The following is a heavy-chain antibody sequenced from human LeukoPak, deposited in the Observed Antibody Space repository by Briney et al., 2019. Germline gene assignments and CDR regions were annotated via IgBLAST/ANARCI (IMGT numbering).Heavy chain of an antibody. D-gene: IGHD3-3*01. CDR3: AKDQTYYDFWSGYYYYYGMDV. J-gene: IGHJ6*02. CDR2: ISWNSGSI. Sequence: GGSLRLSCAASGFTFDDYAMHWVRQAPGKGLGWVSGISWNSGSIGYADSVKGRFTISRDNAKNSLYLQMNSLRAEDTALYYCAKDQTYYDFWSGYYYYYGMDVWGQGTTVTVSS. CDR1: GFTFDDYA. V-gene: IGHV3-9*01.